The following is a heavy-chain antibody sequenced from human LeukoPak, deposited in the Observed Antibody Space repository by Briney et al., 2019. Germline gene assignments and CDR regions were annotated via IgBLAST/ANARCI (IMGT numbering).Heavy chain of an antibody. CDR3: ASTLQGDADY. D-gene: IGHD2-21*02. J-gene: IGHJ4*02. CDR2: INHSGST. CDR1: GGSFSGYY. V-gene: IGHV4-34*01. Sequence: ETLSLTCAVYGGSFSGYYWSWIRQPPGKGLEWIGEINHSGSTNYNPSLKSRVTISVDTSKNQFSLKLSSVTAADTAVYYCASTLQGDADYWGQGTLVTVSS.